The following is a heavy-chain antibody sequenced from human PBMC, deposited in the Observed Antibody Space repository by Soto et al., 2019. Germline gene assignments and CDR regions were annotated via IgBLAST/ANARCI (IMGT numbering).Heavy chain of an antibody. J-gene: IGHJ5*02. V-gene: IGHV3-23*01. CDR3: AKDTSSYIVVVPAPNWFDP. Sequence: GGSLRLSCAASGFTFSSYAMSWVRQAPGKGLEWVSAISGSGGSTYYADSVKGRFTISRDNSKNTLYLQMNSLRAEDTAVYYCAKDTSSYIVVVPAPNWFDPWGQGTLVTVSS. D-gene: IGHD2-2*01. CDR2: ISGSGGST. CDR1: GFTFSSYA.